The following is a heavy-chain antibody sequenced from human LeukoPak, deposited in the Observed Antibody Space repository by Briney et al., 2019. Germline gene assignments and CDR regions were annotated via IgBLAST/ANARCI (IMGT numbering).Heavy chain of an antibody. CDR1: GYTFTSYG. V-gene: IGHV1-18*01. CDR3: ARSGSGYGEEPFDY. D-gene: IGHD5-12*01. Sequence: ASVKVSCKASGYTFTSYGISWVRQAPGQGLEWMGWISAYNGNTNYAQKLQGRVTMTTDTSTSTAYMELRSLGSDDTAVYYCARSGSGYGEEPFDYWGLGTLVTVSS. CDR2: ISAYNGNT. J-gene: IGHJ4*02.